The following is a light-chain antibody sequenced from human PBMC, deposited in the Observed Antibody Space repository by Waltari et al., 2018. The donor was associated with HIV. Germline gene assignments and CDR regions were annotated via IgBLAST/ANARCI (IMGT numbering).Light chain of an antibody. J-gene: IGLJ3*02. CDR1: SSNIGNNF. Sequence: QSVLTQPPSVSAASGQKVTISCSGSSSNIGNNFLSWYQQLPGIAPKLLIYDNTKRPSGNPDRFSGSKSGTSATLAITGLQTGDEADYYCGTWDGSLNVWVFGGGTKVTV. CDR2: DNT. V-gene: IGLV1-51*01. CDR3: GTWDGSLNVWV.